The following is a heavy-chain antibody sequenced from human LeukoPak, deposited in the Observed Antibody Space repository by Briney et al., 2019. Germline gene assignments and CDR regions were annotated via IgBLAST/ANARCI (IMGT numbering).Heavy chain of an antibody. D-gene: IGHD5-12*01. CDR1: GFTFSSYA. J-gene: IGHJ3*02. V-gene: IGHV3-23*01. CDR2: ISDSGGST. CDR3: ANLESGDAVFDI. Sequence: GGSLRLSCAASGFTFSSYAMSWVRQAPGKGLEWVSAISDSGGSTYYADSVKGRFTISRDNSKNTLYLQMNSLRDEDTAVYYCANLESGDAVFDIWGQGTMLSVSS.